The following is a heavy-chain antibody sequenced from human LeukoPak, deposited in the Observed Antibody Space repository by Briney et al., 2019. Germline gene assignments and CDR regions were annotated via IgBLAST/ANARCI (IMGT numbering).Heavy chain of an antibody. Sequence: GGSLRLSGVASGFSFTSYWMSWVRQAPGKGLEFVANINQDAGTTNYVDSVKGRFTISRDNAENSLYLQMSSLRAEDTALYYCARDPGWSSFDIWGQGIMVTVSS. CDR2: INQDAGTT. V-gene: IGHV3-7*01. CDR3: ARDPGWSSFDI. D-gene: IGHD2-15*01. CDR1: GFSFTSYW. J-gene: IGHJ3*02.